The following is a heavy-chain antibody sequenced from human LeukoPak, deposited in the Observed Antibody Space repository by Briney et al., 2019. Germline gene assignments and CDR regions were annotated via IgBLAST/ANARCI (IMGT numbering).Heavy chain of an antibody. Sequence: ASVKVSCKVSGYTLTELSMHWVRQAPGKGLEWMGGFDPEDGETIYAQKFQGRVTMTEDTSTDTAYMELSSPRSEDTAVYYCATGVTMVRGVITPPGDYWGQGTLVTVSS. CDR1: GYTLTELS. D-gene: IGHD3-10*01. CDR2: FDPEDGET. J-gene: IGHJ4*02. CDR3: ATGVTMVRGVITPPGDY. V-gene: IGHV1-24*01.